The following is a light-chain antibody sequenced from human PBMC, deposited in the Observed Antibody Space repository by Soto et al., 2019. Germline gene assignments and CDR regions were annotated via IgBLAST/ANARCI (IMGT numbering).Light chain of an antibody. Sequence: QSVLTQPASGSGSPGQSITFSCTGTSSDVGAYNSVSWFQQHPGEAPKLMIYDVSDRSSGVSNRFSGSKSGNTASLTISGLQAEDEADYYCSSYTTSSTRVFGTGTKVTVL. CDR2: DVS. J-gene: IGLJ1*01. CDR3: SSYTTSSTRV. CDR1: SSDVGAYNS. V-gene: IGLV2-14*03.